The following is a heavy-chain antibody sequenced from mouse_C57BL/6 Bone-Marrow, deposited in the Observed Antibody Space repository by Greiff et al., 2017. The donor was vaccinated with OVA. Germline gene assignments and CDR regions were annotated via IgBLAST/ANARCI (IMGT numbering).Heavy chain of an antibody. D-gene: IGHD1-1*01. V-gene: IGHV5-12*01. CDR1: GFTFSDYY. Sequence: EVQRVESGGGLVQPGGSLKLSCAASGFTFSDYYMYWVRQTPEKRLEWVAYISNGGGSTYYPDTVKGRFTISRDNAKNTLYLQMSRLKSEDTAMYYCARLSTTGEYWGQGTSVTVSS. CDR2: ISNGGGST. J-gene: IGHJ4*01. CDR3: ARLSTTGEY.